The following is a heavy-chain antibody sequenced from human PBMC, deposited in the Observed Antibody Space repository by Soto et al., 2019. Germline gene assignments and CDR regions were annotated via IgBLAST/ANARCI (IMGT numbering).Heavy chain of an antibody. D-gene: IGHD6-13*01. J-gene: IGHJ4*02. CDR3: ARLGRLRVAAAGTDY. Sequence: QVQLQESGPGLVKPSQTLSLTCTVSGGSISSGDYYWSWIRQPPGKGLEWIGYIYYSGSTYYNPSLKSRVTIPVDTSKNQFSLKLSSVTAADTAVYYCARLGRLRVAAAGTDYWGQGTLVTVSS. V-gene: IGHV4-30-4*01. CDR2: IYYSGST. CDR1: GGSISSGDYY.